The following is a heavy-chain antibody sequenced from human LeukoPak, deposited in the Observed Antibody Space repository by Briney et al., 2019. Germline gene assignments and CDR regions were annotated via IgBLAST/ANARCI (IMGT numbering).Heavy chain of an antibody. V-gene: IGHV4-34*01. CDR3: ARGMEYYDFWSGYSYYYYYMDV. Sequence: SETLSLTCAVYGGSFSGYYWSWIRQPPGKGLEWIGEINHSGSTNYNPSLKSRVTISVDTSKNQFSLKLSSVTAADTAVYYCARGMEYYDFWSGYSYYYYYMDVRGKGTTVTVSS. CDR1: GGSFSGYY. J-gene: IGHJ6*03. D-gene: IGHD3-3*01. CDR2: INHSGST.